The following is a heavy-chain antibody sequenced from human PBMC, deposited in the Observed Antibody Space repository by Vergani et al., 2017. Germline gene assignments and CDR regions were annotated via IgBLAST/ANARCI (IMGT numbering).Heavy chain of an antibody. D-gene: IGHD6-13*01. V-gene: IGHV3-21*01. CDR3: ARDPRRGAAAGSLAFEI. CDR1: GFTFSSYS. CDR2: ISSSSSYI. Sequence: VQLVESGGGLVKPGGSLRLSCAASGFTFSSYSMNWVRQAPGKGLGWVSSISSSSSYIYYADSVTGRFTITRDNAKNSLYLQMNSLRDEDTAVYYCARDPRRGAAAGSLAFEIWGQGTMVTVSS. J-gene: IGHJ3*02.